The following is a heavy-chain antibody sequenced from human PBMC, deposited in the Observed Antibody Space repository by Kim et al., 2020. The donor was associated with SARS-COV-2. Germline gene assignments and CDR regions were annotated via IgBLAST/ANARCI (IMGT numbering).Heavy chain of an antibody. CDR3: ARGTDYYYYGMDV. Sequence: DPSLTSRVTISVDTSKNQFSLKLSSVTAADTAVYYCARGTDYYYYGMDVWGQGTTVTVSS. V-gene: IGHV4-34*01. J-gene: IGHJ6*02.